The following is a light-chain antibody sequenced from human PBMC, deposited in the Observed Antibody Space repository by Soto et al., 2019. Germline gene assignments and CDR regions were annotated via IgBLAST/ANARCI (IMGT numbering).Light chain of an antibody. J-gene: IGLJ1*01. CDR1: SSDFGGYNY. V-gene: IGLV2-11*01. Sequence: QSVLTQPRSVSGSPGQSVTISCTGTSSDFGGYNYVSWYQHHPGKAPKLMIYDVSERPSGVPDRFSGSKSGNTASLTISGLQAEDEADYYCSSYAGTFYVFGTGTKVTVL. CDR3: SSYAGTFYV. CDR2: DVS.